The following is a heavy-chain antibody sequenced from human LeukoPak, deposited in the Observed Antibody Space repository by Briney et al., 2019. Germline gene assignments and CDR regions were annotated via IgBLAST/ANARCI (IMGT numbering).Heavy chain of an antibody. CDR1: GFTFSGSA. V-gene: IGHV3-73*01. CDR3: TIVGAADAFDI. D-gene: IGHD1-26*01. Sequence: PGGSLRLSCAASGFTFSGSAMHWVRQASGKGLEWVGRIRSKANGYATAYAASVKGRFTISRDDSKNTAYLQMNSLKTEDTAVYYCTIVGAADAFDIWGQGTMVTVSS. CDR2: IRSKANGYAT. J-gene: IGHJ3*02.